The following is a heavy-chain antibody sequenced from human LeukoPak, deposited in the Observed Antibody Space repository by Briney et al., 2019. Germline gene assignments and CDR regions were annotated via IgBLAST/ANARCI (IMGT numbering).Heavy chain of an antibody. CDR3: ARLGIAAAAYFDY. CDR2: TYYSGTT. J-gene: IGHJ4*02. CDR1: GGSMSSHY. V-gene: IGHV4-59*08. Sequence: SETLSLTCTVSGGSMSSHYWSWIRQPPGKGLEWIGYTYYSGTTNYNPSLKSRVTISVDTSKNQFSLKLNSVTAADTAVYYCARLGIAAAAYFDYWGQGNLVTVSS. D-gene: IGHD6-13*01.